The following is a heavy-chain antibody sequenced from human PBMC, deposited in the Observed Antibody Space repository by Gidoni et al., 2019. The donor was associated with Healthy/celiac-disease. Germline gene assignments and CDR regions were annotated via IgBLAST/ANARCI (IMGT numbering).Heavy chain of an antibody. D-gene: IGHD3-22*01. CDR3: VKASSGYHD. Sequence: EVQLVESGGGLVQPGGYLRLSCSASGFTFSSYAMHWGRQAPGKGLEYGSAISSNGGSTYYADSVKGRFTISRDNSKNTLYLQMSSLRAEDTAVYYCVKASSGYHDWGQGTLVTVSS. CDR2: ISSNGGST. CDR1: GFTFSSYA. V-gene: IGHV3-64D*09. J-gene: IGHJ4*02.